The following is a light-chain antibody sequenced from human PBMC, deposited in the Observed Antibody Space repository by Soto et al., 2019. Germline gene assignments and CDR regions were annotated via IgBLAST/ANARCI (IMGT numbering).Light chain of an antibody. J-gene: IGKJ1*01. CDR2: DAS. Sequence: QSPSTLSASVGDRVTITCRASQSISSWLAWYQQKPGKAPKLLIYDASSLESGVPSRFSGSGSGTDFTLTISSLQPEDVATYYCQKYNSAPLNFGQGNKVDIK. CDR1: QSISSW. V-gene: IGKV1-5*01. CDR3: QKYNSAPLN.